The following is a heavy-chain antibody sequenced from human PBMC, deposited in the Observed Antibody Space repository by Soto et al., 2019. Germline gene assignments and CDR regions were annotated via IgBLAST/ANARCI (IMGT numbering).Heavy chain of an antibody. CDR1: GFSLSSTRMA. J-gene: IGHJ4*02. V-gene: IGHV2-5*02. Sequence: QITSKESGPTLVKPTQTLTLTCTFSGFSLSSTRMAVGWIRHPPGKALEWLALIYWDDDKRYSPFLKSRLTITKDTSKNQVVLTMSNMDPVVTARYYCAHIVVAGLGYYFDYWGQGTLVTVSS. CDR2: IYWDDDK. D-gene: IGHD6-19*01. CDR3: AHIVVAGLGYYFDY.